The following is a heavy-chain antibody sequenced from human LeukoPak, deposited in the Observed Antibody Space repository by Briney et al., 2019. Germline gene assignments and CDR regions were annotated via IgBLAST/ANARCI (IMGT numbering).Heavy chain of an antibody. D-gene: IGHD3-22*01. CDR2: INPNSGGT. J-gene: IGHJ4*02. CDR1: GYTFTGYY. CDR3: ARRSLRGYDSSGPPDY. Sequence: ASVKVSCKASGYTFTGYYMHWVRQAPGQGLEWMGWINPNSGGTNYAQKFQGRVTMTRDTSISTAYMELSRLRSDDTAVYYCARRSLRGYDSSGPPDYWGQGTLVTVSS. V-gene: IGHV1-2*02.